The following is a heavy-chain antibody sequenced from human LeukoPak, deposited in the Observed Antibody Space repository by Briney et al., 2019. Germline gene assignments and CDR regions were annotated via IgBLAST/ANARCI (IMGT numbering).Heavy chain of an antibody. D-gene: IGHD1-26*01. CDR2: INHSGST. CDR3: ARGLYSGSYHL. Sequence: SETLSLTCAVYGGSFSGYYWSWIRQPPGKGLEWIGEINHSGSTNYNPSLKSRVTISVDTSKNQFSLKLSSVTAADTAVYYCARGLYSGSYHLWGQRTLVTVSS. V-gene: IGHV4-34*01. CDR1: GGSFSGYY. J-gene: IGHJ5*02.